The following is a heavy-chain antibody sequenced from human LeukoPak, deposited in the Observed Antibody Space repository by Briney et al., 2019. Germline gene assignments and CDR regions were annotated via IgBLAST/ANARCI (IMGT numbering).Heavy chain of an antibody. CDR3: ARETYYGSGSYYNANFDY. V-gene: IGHV1-18*01. J-gene: IGHJ4*02. CDR1: GYTFSSYG. CDR2: ISAYNGNT. Sequence: ASVRVSCKASGYTFSSYGISWVRQAPGQGLEWMGWISAYNGNTNYAQKLQGRVTMTTDTSTSTAYMELRSLRSDDTAVYYCARETYYGSGSYYNANFDYWGQGTLVTVSS. D-gene: IGHD3-10*01.